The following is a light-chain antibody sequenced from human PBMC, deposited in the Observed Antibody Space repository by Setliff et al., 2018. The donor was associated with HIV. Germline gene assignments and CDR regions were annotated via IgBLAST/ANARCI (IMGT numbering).Light chain of an antibody. J-gene: IGKJ1*01. Sequence: DIVLTQSPLSLSVTPGQPASISCNSSQSLLHTDGKTYLYWYLQKPGQSPQLLIYEVSKRFIGVPDRFSGSGSGTSFTLKISRVEAEDVGVYSCMQSLQLWTFGQGTKMDIK. V-gene: IGKV2D-29*02. CDR3: MQSLQLWT. CDR2: EVS. CDR1: QSLLHTDGKTY.